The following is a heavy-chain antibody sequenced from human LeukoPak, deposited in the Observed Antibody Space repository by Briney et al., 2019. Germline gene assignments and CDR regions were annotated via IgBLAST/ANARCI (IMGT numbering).Heavy chain of an antibody. D-gene: IGHD6-19*01. CDR3: AKDRSTGWYAGFDY. CDR2: ISYDGNNE. J-gene: IGHJ4*02. V-gene: IGHV3-30*18. CDR1: GFTFSSYG. Sequence: PGGSLRLSCAASGFTFSSYGIHWVRQAPGKGLEWVAVISYDGNNEYYADSVKGRFTISRDNSKSTLYLQMNSLGAEDTAVYYCAKDRSTGWYAGFDYWGQGTLVTVSS.